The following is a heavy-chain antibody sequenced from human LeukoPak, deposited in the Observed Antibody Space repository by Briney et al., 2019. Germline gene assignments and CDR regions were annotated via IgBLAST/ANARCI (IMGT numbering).Heavy chain of an antibody. V-gene: IGHV3-30-3*02. J-gene: IGHJ4*02. D-gene: IGHD3-3*01. CDR1: GFTFSNYA. CDR2: ISYDGSNK. CDR3: AKCGESNYDFWSGYYRHFDY. Sequence: PGGSLRLSCAASGFTFSNYAMHWVRQAPGKGLEWVAVISYDGSNKYYADSVKGRFTISRDNSKNTLYLQMNSLRAEDTAVYYCAKCGESNYDFWSGYYRHFDYWGQGTLVTVSS.